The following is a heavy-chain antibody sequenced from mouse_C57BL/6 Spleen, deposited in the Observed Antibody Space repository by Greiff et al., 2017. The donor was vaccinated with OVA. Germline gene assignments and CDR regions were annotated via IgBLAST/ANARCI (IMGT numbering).Heavy chain of an antibody. Sequence: EVNVVESGGGLVKPGGSLKLSCAASGFTFSSYAMSWVRQTPEKRLEWVATISDGGSYTYYPDNVKGRFTISRDNAKNNLYLQMSHLKSEDTAMYYCARDDSNYGFAYWGQGTLVTVSA. J-gene: IGHJ3*01. CDR2: ISDGGSYT. CDR1: GFTFSSYA. V-gene: IGHV5-4*01. CDR3: ARDDSNYGFAY. D-gene: IGHD2-5*01.